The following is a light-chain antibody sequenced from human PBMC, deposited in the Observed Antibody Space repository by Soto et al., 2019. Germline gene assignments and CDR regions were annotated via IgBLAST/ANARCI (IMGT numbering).Light chain of an antibody. J-gene: IGLJ2*01. V-gene: IGLV1-40*01. CDR2: GNN. CDR3: QSYDSSLSGHVV. CDR1: SSNIGAGYD. Sequence: QSVLTQPPSVSGAPGLRVTISCTGSSSNIGAGYDVHWYQQLPGTAPKLLIYGNNNRPSGVPERFSGSKSGTSASLAITGLQAEDEADYYCQSYDSSLSGHVVFGGGTKVTVL.